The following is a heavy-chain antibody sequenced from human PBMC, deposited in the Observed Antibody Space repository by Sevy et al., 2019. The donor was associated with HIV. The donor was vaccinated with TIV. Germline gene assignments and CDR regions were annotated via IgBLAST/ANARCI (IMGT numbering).Heavy chain of an antibody. V-gene: IGHV3-23*01. Sequence: GGSLRLSCAASGFTFSSYVMSWVRQAPGKGLEWVSDISGSGGSTYYADSVKGRFTISRDNSKNTLYLQMNSLRAEDTAVYYCAKDTGDYVWGSYRPNWFDPWGQGTLVTVSS. CDR2: ISGSGGST. J-gene: IGHJ5*02. D-gene: IGHD3-16*02. CDR3: AKDTGDYVWGSYRPNWFDP. CDR1: GFTFSSYV.